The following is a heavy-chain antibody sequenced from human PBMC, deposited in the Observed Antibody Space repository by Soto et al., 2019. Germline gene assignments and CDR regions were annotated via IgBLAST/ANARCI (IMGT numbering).Heavy chain of an antibody. CDR3: ARHTRNQFDP. Sequence: QLQLQESGPGLVKPSETLSLTCTVSGDSMTSSSYYWGWIRQPPGKGLEWIGSIYYSERTSYNSGSTYYSPPRKSRVTISGDTSKSQFSLKLSSVTAADTAVYYCARHTRNQFDPWGQGTLVTVSS. CDR2: IYYSERTSYNSGST. V-gene: IGHV4-39*01. J-gene: IGHJ5*02. CDR1: GDSMTSSSYY.